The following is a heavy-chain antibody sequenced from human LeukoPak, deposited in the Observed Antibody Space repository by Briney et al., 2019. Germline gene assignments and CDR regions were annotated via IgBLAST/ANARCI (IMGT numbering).Heavy chain of an antibody. CDR3: ARGIAVAGTPYFDY. Sequence: GGSLRLSCAASGFTFSSYSMNWVRQAPGKGLEWVSSISGSSSYIYYADSVKGRFTISRDDAKNSLYLQMNSLRAEDTAVYYCARGIAVAGTPYFDYWGQGTLVTVSS. V-gene: IGHV3-21*01. CDR1: GFTFSSYS. J-gene: IGHJ4*02. D-gene: IGHD6-19*01. CDR2: ISGSSSYI.